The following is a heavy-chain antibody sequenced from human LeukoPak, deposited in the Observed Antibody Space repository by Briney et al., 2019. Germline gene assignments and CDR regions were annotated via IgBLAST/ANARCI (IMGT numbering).Heavy chain of an antibody. Sequence: GGSLRLSCAASGFTFSSFEMNWVRQAPGRGLEWISYISSSASTIYYADSVKGRFTISRDNRKNTLYLQMNSLRAEDTAVYFCAKRGVVIRVILVGFHKEAYYFDSWGQGALVTVSS. J-gene: IGHJ4*02. CDR3: AKRGVVIRVILVGFHKEAYYFDS. CDR1: GFTFSSFE. V-gene: IGHV3-48*03. D-gene: IGHD3-22*01. CDR2: ISSSASTI.